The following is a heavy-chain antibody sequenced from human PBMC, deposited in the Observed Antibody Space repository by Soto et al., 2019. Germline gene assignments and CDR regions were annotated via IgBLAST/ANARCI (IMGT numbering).Heavy chain of an antibody. CDR3: ARSVEGHFDY. J-gene: IGHJ4*02. D-gene: IGHD6-19*01. CDR2: ITSDTKTI. V-gene: IGHV3-48*02. CDR1: GFRFSIYS. Sequence: EVQLVESGGNLVQPGGSLRLSCAASGFRFSIYSMNWVRQAPGKGLEWSAYITSDTKTIRYADSVKGRFTISRDNGKNSVYIHMNSLRDEDTAVYYCARSVEGHFDYWGQGTVVTVSA.